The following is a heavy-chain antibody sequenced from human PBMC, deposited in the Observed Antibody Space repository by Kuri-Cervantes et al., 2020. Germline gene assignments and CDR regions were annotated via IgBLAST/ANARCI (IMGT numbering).Heavy chain of an antibody. Sequence: SETLSLTCAVYGGSFSSYYWSWIRQPPGKGLEWIGEIHHSGSLNYNPSLKSRVTISVDTSKNQFSLKLSSVTAADTAVYYCARGKTGYCSSTSCYAQTKMVHTLYYYYYYMDVWGKGTTVTVSS. J-gene: IGHJ6*03. D-gene: IGHD2-2*01. CDR3: ARGKTGYCSSTSCYAQTKMVHTLYYYYYYMDV. V-gene: IGHV4-34*01. CDR1: GGSFSSYY. CDR2: IHHSGSL.